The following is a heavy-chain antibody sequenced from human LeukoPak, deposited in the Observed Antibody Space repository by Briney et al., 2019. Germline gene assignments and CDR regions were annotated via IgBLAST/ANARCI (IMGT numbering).Heavy chain of an antibody. CDR1: GYTFINHD. V-gene: IGHV1-8*03. CDR2: MNSNSGNT. CDR3: ARVECSSTSCYNVWFDP. Sequence: ASVKVSCKGYGYTFINHDIDWVRQAAGQGLEWMGWMNSNSGNTGYAQKFQGRVTFTRDTSISTAYMELYSLTSDDTAVYYCARVECSSTSCYNVWFDPWGQGTLVSVSS. J-gene: IGHJ5*02. D-gene: IGHD2-2*02.